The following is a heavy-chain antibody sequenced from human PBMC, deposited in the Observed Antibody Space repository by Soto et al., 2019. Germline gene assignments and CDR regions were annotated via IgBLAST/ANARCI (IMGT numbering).Heavy chain of an antibody. V-gene: IGHV3-21*01. Sequence: GSPRLSCVGSGFTFSTYSINWVRQAPGKGLEWVSSISSRSDIYYADSVKGRFTISRDNAKNSVSLQMNSLRAEDTAVYYCAREYTAWPLAYGLDVWGQGTTVTVSS. J-gene: IGHJ6*02. CDR2: ISSRSDI. D-gene: IGHD2-2*02. CDR1: GFTFSTYS. CDR3: AREYTAWPLAYGLDV.